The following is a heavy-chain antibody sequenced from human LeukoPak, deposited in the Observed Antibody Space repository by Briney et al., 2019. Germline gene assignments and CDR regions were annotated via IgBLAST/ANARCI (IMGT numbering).Heavy chain of an antibody. CDR2: INPNSGGT. D-gene: IGHD6-19*01. CDR1: GYTFTGYC. Sequence: ASVKVSCKASGYTFTGYCMHWVRQAPGQGLEWMGWINPNSGGTNYAQKFQGRVTMTRDTSISTAYMELSRLRSDDTAVYYCARVFSYSSGWSRRPNFDYWGQGTLVTVSS. CDR3: ARVFSYSSGWSRRPNFDY. J-gene: IGHJ4*02. V-gene: IGHV1-2*02.